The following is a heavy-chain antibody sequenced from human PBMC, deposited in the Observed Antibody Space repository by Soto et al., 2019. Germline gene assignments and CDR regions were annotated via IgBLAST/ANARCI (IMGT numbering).Heavy chain of an antibody. CDR2: ISAYNGNT. J-gene: IGHJ4*02. D-gene: IGHD6-19*01. CDR1: GYSFTSYG. V-gene: IGHV1-18*04. Sequence: ASVKVSCKASGYSFTSYGISWVGQAPGQGREGMGWISAYNGNTNHAQNLQGRVTMTTDTSPSPAYMELRSLRSDDTAVYYCARGHAYSGGYFDSWGQGTLVTVSS. CDR3: ARGHAYSGGYFDS.